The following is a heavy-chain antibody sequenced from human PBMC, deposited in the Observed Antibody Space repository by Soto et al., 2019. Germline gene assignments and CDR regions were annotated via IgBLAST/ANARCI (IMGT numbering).Heavy chain of an antibody. D-gene: IGHD2-2*01. CDR3: ARARFCTSTSCYHYFDF. CDR2: IYYSGST. CDR1: GGSISSYY. V-gene: IGHV4-59*01. Sequence: SETLSLTCTVSGGSISSYYWSWIRQPPGKGLEWIGYIYYSGSTNYNPSLKSRVTISVDTSKNQFSLKLSSVTAADTAVYYCARARFCTSTSCYHYFDFWGQGTLVTVSS. J-gene: IGHJ4*02.